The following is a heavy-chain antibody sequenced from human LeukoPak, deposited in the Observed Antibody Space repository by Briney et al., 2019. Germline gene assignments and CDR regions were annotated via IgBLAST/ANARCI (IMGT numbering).Heavy chain of an antibody. V-gene: IGHV3-23*01. CDR3: AKAMVRGAPFYYYYGMDV. CDR2: ISGSGGST. CDR1: GFTFSSYA. Sequence: PGGSLRLSCAASGFTFSSYAMSWVRQAPGKGLEWVSAISGSGGSTYYADSVKGRFTISRDNSKNSLYLQMNSLRTEDTALYYCAKAMVRGAPFYYYYGMDVWGQRTTVTVSS. J-gene: IGHJ6*02. D-gene: IGHD3-10*01.